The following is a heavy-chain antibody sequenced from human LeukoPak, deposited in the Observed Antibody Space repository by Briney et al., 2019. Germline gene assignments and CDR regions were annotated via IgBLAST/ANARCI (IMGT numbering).Heavy chain of an antibody. D-gene: IGHD2-2*01. V-gene: IGHV3-21*01. Sequence: GGSLRLSCAASGFTFSSYSMNWVRQAPGKGLEWVSSISSSGSYIYYADSVKGRFTISRDNAKNSLYLQMNSLRAEDTAVYYCARGYRYCSSTSCYEDYWGQGTLVTVSS. CDR3: ARGYRYCSSTSCYEDY. CDR2: ISSSGSYI. J-gene: IGHJ4*02. CDR1: GFTFSSYS.